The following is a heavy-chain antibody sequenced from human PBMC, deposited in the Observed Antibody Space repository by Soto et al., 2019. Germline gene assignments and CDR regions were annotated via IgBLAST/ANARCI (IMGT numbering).Heavy chain of an antibody. CDR1: GYTFTGYY. Sequence: ASVKVSCKASGYTFTGYYMHWVRQAPGQGLEWMGWINPNSGGTNYAQKFQGWVTMTRDTSISTAYMELSRLRSDDTAVYYCARGLKAAAGTTGWFDPWGQGTLVTVSS. D-gene: IGHD6-13*01. CDR3: ARGLKAAAGTTGWFDP. CDR2: INPNSGGT. J-gene: IGHJ5*02. V-gene: IGHV1-2*04.